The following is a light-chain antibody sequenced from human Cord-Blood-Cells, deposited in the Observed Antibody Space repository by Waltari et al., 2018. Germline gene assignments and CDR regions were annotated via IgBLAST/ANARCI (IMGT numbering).Light chain of an antibody. CDR3: QQYYSTPYT. CDR2: AAS. CDR1: QGISNS. Sequence: DIQMTQSPSSLSASVEARVPITCRASQGISNSLAWYQQKPGKAPKLLLYAASRLESGVPSRFSGSGSGTDYTLTISSLQPEDFATYYCQQYYSTPYTFGQGTKLEIK. J-gene: IGKJ2*01. V-gene: IGKV1-NL1*01.